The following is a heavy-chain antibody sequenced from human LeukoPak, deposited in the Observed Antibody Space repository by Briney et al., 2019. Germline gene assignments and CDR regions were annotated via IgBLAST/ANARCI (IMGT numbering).Heavy chain of an antibody. CDR3: ARSSKVRGVILDY. CDR1: GFTVSNNY. D-gene: IGHD3-10*01. J-gene: IGHJ4*02. V-gene: IGHV3-66*02. CDR2: IYSGGST. Sequence: GGSLRLSCEASGFTVSNNYLAWVRQAPGKGLEWVSAIYSGGSTYYADSVKGRFTISRDNSKNTLYLQMNSLRAEDTAVYYCARSSKVRGVILDYWGQGTLVTVSS.